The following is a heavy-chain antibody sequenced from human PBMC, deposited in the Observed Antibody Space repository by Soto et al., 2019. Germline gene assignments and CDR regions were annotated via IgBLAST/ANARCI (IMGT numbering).Heavy chain of an antibody. CDR1: GGSISSNSYY. J-gene: IGHJ4*02. CDR2: IYYNGDT. V-gene: IGHV4-39*01. CDR3: ARHYYGSGSYWNFDY. Sequence: SETLSLTCTVSGGSISSNSYYWGRIRQPPGKGLEWIGSIYYNGDTYYNPSLKSRVTTSVDTSKIQFSLKLGSVTAADTAVYYCARHYYGSGSYWNFDYWGQGALVTVSS. D-gene: IGHD3-10*01.